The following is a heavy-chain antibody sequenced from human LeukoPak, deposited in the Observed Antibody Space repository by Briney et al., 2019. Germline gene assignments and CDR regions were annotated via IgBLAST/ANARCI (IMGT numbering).Heavy chain of an antibody. J-gene: IGHJ3*02. CDR2: IYHSGSI. V-gene: IGHV4-38-2*02. Sequence: SETLSLTCTVSGYSISSGYYWGWIRQPPGKGLEWIGSIYHSGSIYYNLSLKSRVTISVDTSKNQFSLKLSSVTAADTAVYYCAREGWQWLVHAFDIWGQGTMVTVSS. D-gene: IGHD6-19*01. CDR3: AREGWQWLVHAFDI. CDR1: GYSISSGYY.